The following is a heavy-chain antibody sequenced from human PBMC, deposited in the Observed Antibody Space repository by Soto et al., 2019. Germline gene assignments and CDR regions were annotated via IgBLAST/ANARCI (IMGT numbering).Heavy chain of an antibody. CDR1: GFTFRNYA. J-gene: IGHJ4*02. CDR3: ARSRNSAVADSFDF. Sequence: PGESLRLSCAASGFTFRNYAIHWVRQAPGKGLEWVAVISRDGSHKYYLDSVKGRFTISRDNSKDTVNLLMNSLRDDDSAMYYCARSRNSAVADSFDFWGQGTLVTVSS. D-gene: IGHD1-26*01. V-gene: IGHV3-30*04. CDR2: ISRDGSHK.